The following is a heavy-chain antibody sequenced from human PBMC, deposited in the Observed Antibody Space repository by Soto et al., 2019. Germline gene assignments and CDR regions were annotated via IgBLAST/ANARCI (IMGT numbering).Heavy chain of an antibody. Sequence: SETLSLTCSVSGGSISSDYWGWIRRPPGKGLQWVGYIHNSGNTNCHPSLKSRVTMSIDTSKNQFSLRLTSVTAADTAVYYCGRANWSDAGWFDPWGKGTLVTVSS. V-gene: IGHV4-59*01. CDR1: GGSISSDY. CDR3: GRANWSDAGWFDP. J-gene: IGHJ5*02. D-gene: IGHD3-3*01. CDR2: IHNSGNT.